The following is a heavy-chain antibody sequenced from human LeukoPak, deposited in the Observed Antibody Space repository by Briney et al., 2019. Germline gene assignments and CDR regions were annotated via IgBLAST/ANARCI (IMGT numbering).Heavy chain of an antibody. CDR2: ISGSGGST. Sequence: PGGSLRLSCAASGFTFSSYAMSWVRQAPGKGLEWVSAISGSGGSTYYADSVKGRFTISRDNSKNTLYLQMNSLRAEDTAVYYCAKDLYYGSGSYYTFDYWGQGTLVTVSS. V-gene: IGHV3-23*01. D-gene: IGHD3-10*01. CDR3: AKDLYYGSGSYYTFDY. CDR1: GFTFSSYA. J-gene: IGHJ4*02.